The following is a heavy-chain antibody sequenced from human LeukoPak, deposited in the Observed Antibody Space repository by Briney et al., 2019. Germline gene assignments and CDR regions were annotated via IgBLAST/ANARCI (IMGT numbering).Heavy chain of an antibody. V-gene: IGHV4-30-4*01. D-gene: IGHD3-22*01. CDR1: GGSIGSADYF. CDR2: IYYSGST. Sequence: SETLSLTCTVSGGSIGSADYFWSWIRQPPGKGLEWIGYIYYSGSTYYKPSLKSRVTISLDTSKNQFSLKLSSVTAADTAVYYCARDEYYYDSSGYYYYMDVWGKGPRSPSP. CDR3: ARDEYYYDSSGYYYYMDV. J-gene: IGHJ6*03.